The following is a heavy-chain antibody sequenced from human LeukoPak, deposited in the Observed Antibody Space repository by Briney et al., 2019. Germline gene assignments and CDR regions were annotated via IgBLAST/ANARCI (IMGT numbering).Heavy chain of an antibody. V-gene: IGHV1-2*02. CDR2: INPNSGGT. Sequence: ASVKVSCKASGYTFTGYYMHWVRQAPGQGLEWVGWINPNSGGTNYAQKFQGRVTMTRDTSISTAYMELSRLRSDDTAVYYCAREDVGYDYIWGSQFDPWGQGTLVTVSS. CDR3: AREDVGYDYIWGSQFDP. D-gene: IGHD3-16*01. CDR1: GYTFTGYY. J-gene: IGHJ5*02.